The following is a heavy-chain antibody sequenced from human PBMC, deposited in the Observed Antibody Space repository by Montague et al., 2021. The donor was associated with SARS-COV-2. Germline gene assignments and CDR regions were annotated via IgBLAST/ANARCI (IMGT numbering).Heavy chain of an antibody. CDR3: ARRGDYGGPRFDY. Sequence: SETLSLTCTVSGGSVSSRSSYWGWIRQPPGKGLEWIGSIYYSGSTHYNPSLKSRVTISVDTSKNQFSLKLSSVTAADTAVYYCARRGDYGGPRFDYWGQGTLVSVSS. D-gene: IGHD4-23*01. J-gene: IGHJ4*02. CDR1: GGSVSSRSSY. V-gene: IGHV4-39*01. CDR2: IYYSGST.